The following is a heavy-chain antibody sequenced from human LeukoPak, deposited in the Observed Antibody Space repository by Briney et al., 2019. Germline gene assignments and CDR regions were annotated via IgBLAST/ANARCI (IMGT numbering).Heavy chain of an antibody. CDR1: GGTFSSYA. CDR2: IIPIFGTA. J-gene: IGHJ4*02. CDR3: ASGGSSYCGGDCYSTFDY. V-gene: IGHV1-69*05. Sequence: SAKVSCKASGGTFSSYAISWVRQAPGQGLEWMGGIIPIFGTANYAQKFQGRVTITTDESTSTAYMELSSLRSEDTAVYYCASGGSSYCGGDCYSTFDYWGQGTLVTVSS. D-gene: IGHD2-21*02.